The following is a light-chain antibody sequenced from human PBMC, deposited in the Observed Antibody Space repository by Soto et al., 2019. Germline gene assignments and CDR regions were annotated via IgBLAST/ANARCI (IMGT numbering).Light chain of an antibody. CDR3: QKYNSAPLT. CDR2: AAS. V-gene: IGKV1-27*01. J-gene: IGKJ4*01. Sequence: DIQMTQSPSSLSASFGDRVTMTCRASQGIGIYLAWLQQRPGNTPKLLIYAASTLQSGVPSRFSGSGSGTDFTLTISSLQPEDVATYYCQKYNSAPLTFGGGTRVEIK. CDR1: QGIGIY.